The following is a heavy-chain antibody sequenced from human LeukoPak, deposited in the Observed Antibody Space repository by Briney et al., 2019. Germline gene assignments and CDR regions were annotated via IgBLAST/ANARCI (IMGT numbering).Heavy chain of an antibody. CDR2: ISAYNGNT. J-gene: IGHJ5*02. CDR3: AREWYYYDSSGYTNWFDP. CDR1: GYTFTSYG. Sequence: ASVKVSCKASGYTFTSYGISWVRQAPGQGLEWMGWISAYNGNTGYAQKFQGRVTITRNTSISTAYMELSSLRSEDTAVYYCAREWYYYDSSGYTNWFDPWGQGTLVTVSS. D-gene: IGHD3-22*01. V-gene: IGHV1-8*03.